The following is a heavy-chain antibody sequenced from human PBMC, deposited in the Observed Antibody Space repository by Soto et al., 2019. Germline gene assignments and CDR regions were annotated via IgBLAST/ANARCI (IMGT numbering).Heavy chain of an antibody. V-gene: IGHV3-23*01. CDR1: GFTFSSYA. J-gene: IGHJ5*02. CDR3: AKVPTLFGELTWFDP. D-gene: IGHD3-10*02. Sequence: LRLSCAASGFTFSSYAMSWVRQAPGKGLEWVSAISGSGGSTYYADSVKGRFTISRDNSKNTLYLQMNSLRAEDTAVYYCAKVPTLFGELTWFDPWGQGTLVTVSS. CDR2: ISGSGGST.